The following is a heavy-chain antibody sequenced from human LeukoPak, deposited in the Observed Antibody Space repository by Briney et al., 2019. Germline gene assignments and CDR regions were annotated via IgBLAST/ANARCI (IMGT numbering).Heavy chain of an antibody. Sequence: SVKVSCKASGGTFSSYAISWVRQAPGQGLEWMGRIIPIFGTANYAQKFQGRVTITTDESKSTAYMELSSLRSEDTAVYYCARDHPLAVAGIGYFDYWGQGTLVTVSS. D-gene: IGHD6-19*01. CDR2: IIPIFGTA. J-gene: IGHJ4*02. V-gene: IGHV1-69*05. CDR1: GGTFSSYA. CDR3: ARDHPLAVAGIGYFDY.